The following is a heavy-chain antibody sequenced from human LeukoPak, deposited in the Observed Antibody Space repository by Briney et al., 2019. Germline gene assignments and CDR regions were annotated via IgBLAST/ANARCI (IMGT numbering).Heavy chain of an antibody. CDR3: ARDNSGSYYVFDY. CDR2: IYYSGST. CDR1: GGSISSHY. J-gene: IGHJ4*02. Sequence: SETLSLTCTVSGGSISSHYWSWIRQPPGQGLEWIGYIYYSGSTNYNPSLKSRVTISVDTSKNQFSLKLSSVTAADTAVYYCARDNSGSYYVFDYWGQGTLVTVSS. D-gene: IGHD1-26*01. V-gene: IGHV4-59*11.